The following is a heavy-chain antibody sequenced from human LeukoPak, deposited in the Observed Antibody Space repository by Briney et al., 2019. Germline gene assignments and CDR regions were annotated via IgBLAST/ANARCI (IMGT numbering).Heavy chain of an antibody. V-gene: IGHV1-8*01. J-gene: IGHJ4*02. Sequence: ASVKVSCKASGYTFTSYDINWFRQATGQGLERMGWRNPNSGNTGYAQKFQGRVTMTRNTSISTAYMELSSLRSEDTAVYYCARGQDTAMAGVNYGGQGTGVTVSS. CDR2: RNPNSGNT. CDR3: ARGQDTAMAGVNY. CDR1: GYTFTSYD. D-gene: IGHD5-18*01.